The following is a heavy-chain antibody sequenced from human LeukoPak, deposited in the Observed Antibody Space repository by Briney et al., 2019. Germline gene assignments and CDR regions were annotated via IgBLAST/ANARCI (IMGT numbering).Heavy chain of an antibody. Sequence: GESLKISCKGSGFSFTNYWIAWVRQLPGKGLEWMGIIYPGDSDTRFSPSFQGQVTISADKSISTAYLQWSSLKASDTAMYYCARQKIPLFYYDNSGDLMPYFDYWGQGTLVSVSS. D-gene: IGHD3-22*01. J-gene: IGHJ4*02. V-gene: IGHV5-51*01. CDR2: IYPGDSDT. CDR1: GFSFTNYW. CDR3: ARQKIPLFYYDNSGDLMPYFDY.